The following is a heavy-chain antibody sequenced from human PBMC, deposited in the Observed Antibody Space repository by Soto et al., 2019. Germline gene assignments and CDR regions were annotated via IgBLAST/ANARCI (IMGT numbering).Heavy chain of an antibody. J-gene: IGHJ3*02. D-gene: IGHD4-17*01. Sequence: SETLSLTCAVSGFSISSGYFWGWIRQPPGKGPEWLGSIYHSGTTYYNPSVKGRVTISVDTSKNQFSLKMSSVTAADTAVYYCARLTTVVTHVDAFDIWGQGTMVTVSS. CDR2: IYHSGTT. CDR1: GFSISSGYF. V-gene: IGHV4-38-2*01. CDR3: ARLTTVVTHVDAFDI.